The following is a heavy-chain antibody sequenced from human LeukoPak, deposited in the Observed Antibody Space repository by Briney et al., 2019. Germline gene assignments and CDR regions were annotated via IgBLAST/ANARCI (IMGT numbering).Heavy chain of an antibody. D-gene: IGHD3-22*01. Sequence: PSETLSLTCSVSDDSVTMYYWTWIRQPPGKGLEWIGYVDHTGSTNFNPSLNGRVSISRDTSKNLFSLRLRSVTAADTAVYFCARGRVSSSTYYSTYYYYFYMDVWGKGTTVTVSS. J-gene: IGHJ6*03. CDR2: VDHTGST. CDR1: DDSVTMYY. CDR3: ARGRVSSSTYYSTYYYYFYMDV. V-gene: IGHV4-59*02.